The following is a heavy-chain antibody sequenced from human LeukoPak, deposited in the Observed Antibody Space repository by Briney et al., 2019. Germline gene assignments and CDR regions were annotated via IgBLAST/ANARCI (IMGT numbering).Heavy chain of an antibody. CDR1: NGSVSSYF. CDR2: MSSNGVS. CDR3: ARGAGPPWFDP. J-gene: IGHJ5*02. V-gene: IGHV4-4*07. D-gene: IGHD6-19*01. Sequence: SETLSLTCTVSNGSVSSYFWSWIRQPAGKGLEWIGRMSSNGVSTYSPSLKSRVTISIDTSRNHVSMNLNSVTAADTAVYYCARGAGPPWFDPWGQGTLVTVSS.